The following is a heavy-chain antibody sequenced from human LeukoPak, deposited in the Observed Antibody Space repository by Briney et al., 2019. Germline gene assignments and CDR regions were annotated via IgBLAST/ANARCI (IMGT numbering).Heavy chain of an antibody. Sequence: TLSLTCTVSGGSISSGDYYWSWIRQPPGKGLEWIGYIYYSGSTYYNPSLKSRVTISVDTSKNQFSLKLSSVTAADTAVYYCARDLTKQSSGYSYGYWFDPWGQGTLVTVSS. CDR2: IYYSGST. CDR3: ARDLTKQSSGYSYGYWFDP. J-gene: IGHJ5*02. CDR1: GGSISSGDYY. D-gene: IGHD5-18*01. V-gene: IGHV4-30-4*08.